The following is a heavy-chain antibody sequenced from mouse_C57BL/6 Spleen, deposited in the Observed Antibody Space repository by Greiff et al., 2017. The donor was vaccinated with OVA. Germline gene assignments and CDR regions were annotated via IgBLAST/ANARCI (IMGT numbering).Heavy chain of an antibody. D-gene: IGHD1-1*01. J-gene: IGHJ4*01. CDR2: INPSNGGN. V-gene: IGHV1-53*01. CDR3: ARVELSGSAMDY. CDR1: GYTFTSYW. Sequence: QVQLQQPGTELVKPGASVKLSCKASGYTFTSYWMHWVKQRPGQGLEWIGNINPSNGGNNYNEKFKSKATLTVDKSSSTAYMQLSSLTSEDSAVYYCARVELSGSAMDYWGQGTSVTVSS.